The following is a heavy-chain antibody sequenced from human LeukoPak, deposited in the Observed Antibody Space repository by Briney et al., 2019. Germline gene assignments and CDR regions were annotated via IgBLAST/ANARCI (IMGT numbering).Heavy chain of an antibody. CDR1: GDRVSGNSAVA. CDR3: ARGRNSGFDY. V-gene: IGHV6-1*01. J-gene: IGHJ4*02. CDR2: TYYRYKWNN. Sequence: SQTLSLTCAISGDRVSGNSAVAWNWLRQSPSRGLGWLGRTYYRYKWNNDYAVSVKSRITINPDTSKNQFSLHLNSVTPEDTAVYYCARGRNSGFDYWGQGTLVTVSS. D-gene: IGHD2/OR15-2a*01.